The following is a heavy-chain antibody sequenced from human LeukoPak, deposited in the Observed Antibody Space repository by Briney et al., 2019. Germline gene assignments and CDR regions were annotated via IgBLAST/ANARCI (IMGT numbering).Heavy chain of an antibody. D-gene: IGHD6-19*01. CDR3: AKDLRSSGGRGPFDY. CDR2: ISGSAGGGST. CDR1: GFTFSSYA. V-gene: IGHV3-23*01. J-gene: IGHJ4*02. Sequence: PGGSLRLSCAASGFTFSSYAMSWVRQAPGKGLEWVSVISGSAGGGSTYHADSVKGRFTISRNNSKNTLYLQMNSLRAEDTAVYYCAKDLRSSGGRGPFDYWGQGTLVTVSS.